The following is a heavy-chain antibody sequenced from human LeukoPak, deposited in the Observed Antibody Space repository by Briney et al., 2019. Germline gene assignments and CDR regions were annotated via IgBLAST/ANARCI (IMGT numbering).Heavy chain of an antibody. V-gene: IGHV4-59*01. D-gene: IGHD2-2*01. Sequence: SETLSLTCAVSGGSISSYYWSWIRQPPGKGLEWIGYIYYSGSTNYNPSLKSRVTISVDTPKNQFSLKLSSVTAADTAVYYCARNLGVVPAAIPYWFDPWGQGTLVTVSS. J-gene: IGHJ5*02. CDR1: GGSISSYY. CDR3: ARNLGVVPAAIPYWFDP. CDR2: IYYSGST.